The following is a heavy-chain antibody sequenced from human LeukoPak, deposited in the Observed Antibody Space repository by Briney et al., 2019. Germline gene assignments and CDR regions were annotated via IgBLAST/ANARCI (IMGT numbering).Heavy chain of an antibody. CDR3: ATPITMVRGVGYWFDP. CDR1: GYTLTELS. Sequence: ASVKVSCKVSGYTLTELSMHWVRQAPGKGLEWMGGFDPEDCETIYAQKFQGRGTMTADTSTDTDYMELSSLRSEETAVSYCATPITMVRGVGYWFDPWGQGTLVTVSS. V-gene: IGHV1-24*01. J-gene: IGHJ5*02. CDR2: FDPEDCET. D-gene: IGHD3-10*01.